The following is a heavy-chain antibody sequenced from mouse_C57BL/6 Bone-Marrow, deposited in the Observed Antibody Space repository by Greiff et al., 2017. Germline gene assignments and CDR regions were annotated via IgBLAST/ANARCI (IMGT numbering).Heavy chain of an antibody. Sequence: DVMLVESGPGMVKPSQSLSLTCTVTGYSITSGYDWHWIRHFPGNKLEWMGYISYSGSTNYNPSLKSRISITHDTSKNHFFLKLNSVTTEDTATYYCARVGYDYAMDYWGQGTSVTVSS. V-gene: IGHV3-1*01. CDR3: ARVGYDYAMDY. J-gene: IGHJ4*01. CDR1: GYSITSGYD. CDR2: ISYSGST. D-gene: IGHD2-2*01.